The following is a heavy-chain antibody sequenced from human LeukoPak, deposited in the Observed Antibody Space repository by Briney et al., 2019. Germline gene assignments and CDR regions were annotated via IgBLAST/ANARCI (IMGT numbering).Heavy chain of an antibody. CDR1: GFTFSSYS. V-gene: IGHV3-64*01. D-gene: IGHD3-10*01. CDR2: ISTNGGST. Sequence: GGSLRLSCAASGFTFSSYSMHWVRQAPGKGLEYVSAISTNGGSTYYANSVKGRFTISRDDPKNTLDLQMGSLRPEDMAVYYCARGFRYYGSGIDYWGQGTLVTVSS. CDR3: ARGFRYYGSGIDY. J-gene: IGHJ4*02.